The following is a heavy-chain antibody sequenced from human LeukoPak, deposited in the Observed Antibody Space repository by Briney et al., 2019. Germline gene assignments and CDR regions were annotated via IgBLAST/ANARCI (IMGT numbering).Heavy chain of an antibody. J-gene: IGHJ1*01. CDR2: ISYDGSNK. Sequence: GSLRLSCAASGFTFSSYAMHWVRQAPGKGLEWVAVISYDGSNKYYADSVKGRFTISRDNSKNTLYLQMNSLRAEDTAVYYCARSLVGATWKYFQHWGQGTLVTVSS. CDR3: ARSLVGATWKYFQH. D-gene: IGHD1-26*01. V-gene: IGHV3-30*04. CDR1: GFTFSSYA.